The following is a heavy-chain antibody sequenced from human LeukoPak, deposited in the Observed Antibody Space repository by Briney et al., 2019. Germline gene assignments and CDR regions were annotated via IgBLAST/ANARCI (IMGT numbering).Heavy chain of an antibody. D-gene: IGHD3-3*01. CDR2: ISAYNGNT. V-gene: IGHV1-18*01. Sequence: ASVKVSCKASGYTFTSYGISWVRQAPGQGLEWMGWISAYNGNTNYAQKLQGRVTMTTDTSTSTAYMELRSLRSDDTAVYYCARPDYDFWSGYYVYWGQGTLVTVSS. CDR3: ARPDYDFWSGYYVY. J-gene: IGHJ4*02. CDR1: GYTFTSYG.